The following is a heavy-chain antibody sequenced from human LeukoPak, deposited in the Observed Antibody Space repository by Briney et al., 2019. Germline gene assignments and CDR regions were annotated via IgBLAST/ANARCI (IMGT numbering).Heavy chain of an antibody. CDR1: RFTFSTYW. J-gene: IGHJ4*02. CDR2: INSDGSST. V-gene: IGHV3-74*01. Sequence: PGRSLRLSCAASRFTFSTYWMHWVRQAPGKGLVWVSRINSDGSSTGYADSVKGRFTISRDNAKNTLYLQMNSLRPEDTAVYYCAKDARRTFGLSSGLYRGSYYFDYWGQGTLVTVSS. CDR3: AKDARRTFGLSSGLYRGSYYFDY. D-gene: IGHD6-19*01.